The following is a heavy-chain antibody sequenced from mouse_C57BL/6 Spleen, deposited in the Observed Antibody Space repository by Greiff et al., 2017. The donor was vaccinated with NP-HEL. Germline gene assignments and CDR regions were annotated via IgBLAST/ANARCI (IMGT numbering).Heavy chain of an antibody. J-gene: IGHJ2*01. CDR1: GYTFTSYD. Sequence: VQLQQSGPELVKPGASVKLSCKASGYTFTSYDINWVKQRPGQGLAWIGWIYPRDGSTKYNEKFKGKATLTVDTSSSTAYMELHSLPSEDSAVYFCARSTGGNYFDYWGQGTTLTVSS. CDR2: IYPRDGST. D-gene: IGHD4-1*02. V-gene: IGHV1-85*01. CDR3: ARSTGGNYFDY.